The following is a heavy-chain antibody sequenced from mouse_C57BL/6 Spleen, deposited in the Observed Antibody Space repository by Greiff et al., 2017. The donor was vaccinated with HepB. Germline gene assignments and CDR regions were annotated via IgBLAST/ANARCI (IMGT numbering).Heavy chain of an antibody. CDR3: ARERRADGPWFAD. Sequence: QVQLQQSGAELVRPGTSVKLSCKASGYTFTSYWMHWVKQRPGQGLEWIGVIDPSDSYTNYNQKFKGKATLTVDTSSSTAYMQLSSLTSEDSAGYYCARERRADGPWFADGGQGTLVTVSA. V-gene: IGHV1-59*01. CDR2: IDPSDSYT. D-gene: IGHD2-3*01. J-gene: IGHJ3*01. CDR1: GYTFTSYW.